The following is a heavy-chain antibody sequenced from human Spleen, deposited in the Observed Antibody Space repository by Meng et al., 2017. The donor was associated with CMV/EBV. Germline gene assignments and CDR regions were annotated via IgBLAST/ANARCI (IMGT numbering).Heavy chain of an antibody. CDR2: ISSSSYI. V-gene: IGHV3-21*01. D-gene: IGHD1-26*01. J-gene: IGHJ4*02. Sequence: EVQLVESGGGLVKPGGSLRLSCAASGFTFSSYSMNWVRQAPGKGLEWVSSISSSSYIYYADSVKGRFTISRDNAKNSLYLQMNSLRAEDTAVYYCARDGMDRGFDYWGQGTLVTVSS. CDR3: ARDGMDRGFDY. CDR1: GFTFSSYS.